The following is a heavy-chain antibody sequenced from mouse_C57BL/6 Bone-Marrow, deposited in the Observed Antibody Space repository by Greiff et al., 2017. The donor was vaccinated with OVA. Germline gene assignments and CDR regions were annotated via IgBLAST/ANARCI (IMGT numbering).Heavy chain of an antibody. J-gene: IGHJ4*01. CDR1: GFTFSDAW. V-gene: IGHV6-6*01. Sequence: DVQLVESGGGLVQPGGSMKLSCAASGFTFSDAWMDWVRQSPEKGLEWVAEIRNKANNHATYYAESVKGRFTISRDDSKSSVYLQMNSLRAEDTGIYYCTRGGLRREEYAMDYWGQGTSVTVSS. CDR2: IRNKANNHAT. D-gene: IGHD2-4*01. CDR3: TRGGLRREEYAMDY.